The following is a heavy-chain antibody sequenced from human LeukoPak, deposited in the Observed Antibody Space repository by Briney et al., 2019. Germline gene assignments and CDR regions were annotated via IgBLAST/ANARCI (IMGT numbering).Heavy chain of an antibody. J-gene: IGHJ4*02. V-gene: IGHV1-18*01. CDR2: ISAYNGNT. D-gene: IGHD1-26*01. CDR3: ATGSPYSGSYYGFDY. CDR1: GYTFTSYG. Sequence: ASVKVSCKASGYTFTSYGISWVRQAPGQGLEWMGWISAYNGNTNYAQKLQGRVTMTTDTSTSTAYMELRSLRSDDTAVYYCATGSPYSGSYYGFDYWGQGTLVTVSS.